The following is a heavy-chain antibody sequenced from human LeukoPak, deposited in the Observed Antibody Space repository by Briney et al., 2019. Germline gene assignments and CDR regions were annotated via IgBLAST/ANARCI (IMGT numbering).Heavy chain of an antibody. CDR1: GYTFTSYD. D-gene: IGHD3-3*01. CDR2: MNPNSGNT. J-gene: IGHJ4*02. Sequence: ASVKVSCKASGYTFTSYDINWVRQATGQGLEWMGWMNPNSGNTGYAQKFQGRVTMTRNTSISTAYMELSSLRSEDTAVYYCARGAHYYDFWSGYYTGALNDYWGQGTLATVSS. V-gene: IGHV1-8*01. CDR3: ARGAHYYDFWSGYYTGALNDY.